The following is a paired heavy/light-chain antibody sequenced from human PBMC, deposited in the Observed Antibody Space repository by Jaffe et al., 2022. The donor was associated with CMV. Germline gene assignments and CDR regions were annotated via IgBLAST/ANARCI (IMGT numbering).Light chain of an antibody. V-gene: IGLV1-47*01. Sequence: QSVLTQPPSASGTPGQRVTISCSGSSSNIGSNYVYWYQQLPGTAPKLLIYRNNQRPSGVPDRFSGSKSGTSASLAISGLRSEDEADYYCAAWDDSLSGPEVVFGGGTKLTVL. CDR1: SSNIGSNY. CDR2: RNN. CDR3: AAWDDSLSGPEVV. J-gene: IGLJ2*01.
Heavy chain of an antibody. V-gene: IGHV5-51*01. CDR2: IYPGDSDT. J-gene: IGHJ6*02. CDR3: ARHMGGYCSSTSCAPSFRPLPDYYYGMDV. CDR1: GYSFTSYW. Sequence: EVQLVQSGAEVKKPGESLKISCKGSGYSFTSYWIGWVRQMPGKGLEWMGIIYPGDSDTRYSPSFQGQVTISADKSISTAYLQWSSLKASDTAMYYCARHMGGYCSSTSCAPSFRPLPDYYYGMDVWGQGTTVTVSS. D-gene: IGHD2-2*03.